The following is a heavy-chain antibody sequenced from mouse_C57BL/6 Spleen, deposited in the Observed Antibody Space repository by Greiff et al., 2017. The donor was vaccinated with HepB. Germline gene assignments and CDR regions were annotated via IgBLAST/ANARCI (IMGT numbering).Heavy chain of an antibody. CDR3: ARGGYGCDGGDAMDY. CDR1: GYSFTGYY. Sequence: VQLQQSGPELVKPGASVKISCKASGYSFTGYYMNWVKQSPEKSLEWIGEINPSTGDTTYNQKFKAKATLTVDKSSNTACMQLKSLTSEDSAVYYCARGGYGCDGGDAMDYWGQGTSVTVSS. V-gene: IGHV1-42*01. D-gene: IGHD2-2*01. J-gene: IGHJ4*01. CDR2: INPSTGDT.